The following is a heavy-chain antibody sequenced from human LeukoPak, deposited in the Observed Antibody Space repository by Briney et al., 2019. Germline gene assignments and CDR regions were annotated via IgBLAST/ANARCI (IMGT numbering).Heavy chain of an antibody. CDR2: IYYSGST. Sequence: PSETLSLTCTVSGGSISSYYWSWTRQPPGKGLEWIGYIYYSGSTNYNPSLKSRVTISVDTSKNQFSLKLSSVTAADTAVYYCARPNSSGWYYFDYWGQGTLVTVSS. V-gene: IGHV4-59*08. CDR3: ARPNSSGWYYFDY. D-gene: IGHD6-19*01. J-gene: IGHJ4*02. CDR1: GGSISSYY.